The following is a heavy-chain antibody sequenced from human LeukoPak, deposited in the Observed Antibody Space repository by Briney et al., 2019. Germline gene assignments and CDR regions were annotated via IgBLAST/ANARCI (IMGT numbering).Heavy chain of an antibody. CDR2: VYSDGTT. V-gene: IGHV3-53*01. CDR1: GFTVVSNY. Sequence: GGSLRLSCAPSGFTVVSNYISWVRQAPGRGLEWVSLVYSDGTTFYPDSVKGRFTISRDNSKNTLYLQINSLRAEDTAVYYCARAAAAGTEYFDLWGQGTLVTVSS. D-gene: IGHD6-13*01. J-gene: IGHJ4*02. CDR3: ARAAAAGTEYFDL.